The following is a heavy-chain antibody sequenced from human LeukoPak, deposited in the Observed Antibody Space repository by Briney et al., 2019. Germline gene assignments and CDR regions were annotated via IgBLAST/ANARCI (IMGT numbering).Heavy chain of an antibody. Sequence: GGSLRLSCAASGFTFSSYGMHWVRQAPGKGLEWVEVISYDGSNKYYADSVKGRFTISRDNSKDTLYLQMNSLRAEDTAVYYCAKGPNPFYYYDSSGYVDYWGQGTLVTVSS. J-gene: IGHJ4*02. CDR2: ISYDGSNK. V-gene: IGHV3-30*18. CDR1: GFTFSSYG. CDR3: AKGPNPFYYYDSSGYVDY. D-gene: IGHD3-22*01.